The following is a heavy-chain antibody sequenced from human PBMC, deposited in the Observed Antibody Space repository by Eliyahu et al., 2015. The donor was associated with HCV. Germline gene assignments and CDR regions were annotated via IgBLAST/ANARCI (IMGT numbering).Heavy chain of an antibody. V-gene: IGHV3-7*01. CDR2: IKQDGSEK. CDR1: GFTFXXXW. J-gene: IGHJ1*01. Sequence: EVQLVESGGDLVQPGGSLRLSCAAXGFTFXXXWMXXVRQAPGKGLEWVANIKQDGSEKYYVDSVKGRFTVSRDNAKNSLFLQMNRLRSEDTAVYYCARGITYYYDSSGYYFQYWGQGTLVTVSS. D-gene: IGHD3-22*01. CDR3: ARGITYYYDSSGYYFQY.